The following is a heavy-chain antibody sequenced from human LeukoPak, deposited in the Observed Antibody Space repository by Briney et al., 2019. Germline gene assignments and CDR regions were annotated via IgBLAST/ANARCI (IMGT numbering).Heavy chain of an antibody. CDR1: GYTFTTYG. J-gene: IGHJ4*02. D-gene: IGHD3-9*01. CDR3: ARETYSNILTGTDY. Sequence: GASVKVSCKASGYTFTTYGLSWVRQAPGQGLEWLGWISTYDDNIKYAQSLQGRLTLTIDTSTSTAYMELRSLTSDDTAVYYCARETYSNILTGTDYWGPGTLVTVS. V-gene: IGHV1-18*01. CDR2: ISTYDDNI.